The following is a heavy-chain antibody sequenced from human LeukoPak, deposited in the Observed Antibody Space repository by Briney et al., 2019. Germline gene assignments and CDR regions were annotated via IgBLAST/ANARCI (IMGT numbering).Heavy chain of an antibody. CDR2: IYTSGST. CDR1: GGSISSGSYY. D-gene: IGHD4-23*01. V-gene: IGHV4-61*02. CDR3: ARGGGLPYGGAFDI. J-gene: IGHJ3*02. Sequence: PSQTLSLTCTVSGGSISSGSYYWSWIRQPAGKGLEWIGRIYTSGSTNYNPSLKSRVTISVDRSKNQFSLKLSSVTAADTAVYYGARGGGLPYGGAFDIWGQGTMVTVSS.